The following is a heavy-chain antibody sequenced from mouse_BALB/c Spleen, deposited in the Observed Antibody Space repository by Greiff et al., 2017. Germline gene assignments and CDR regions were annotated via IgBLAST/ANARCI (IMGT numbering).Heavy chain of an antibody. CDR1: GYTFTSYY. V-gene: IGHV1S81*02. D-gene: IGHD1-1*01. CDR2: INPSNGGT. CDR3: TRSYYGSSYFDV. Sequence: VQLQQPGAELVKPGASVKLSCKASGYTFTSYYMYWVKQRPGQGLEWIGGINPSNGGTNFNEKFKSKATLTVDKSSSTAYMQLSSLTSEDSAVYYCTRSYYGSSYFDVWGAGTTVTVSS. J-gene: IGHJ1*01.